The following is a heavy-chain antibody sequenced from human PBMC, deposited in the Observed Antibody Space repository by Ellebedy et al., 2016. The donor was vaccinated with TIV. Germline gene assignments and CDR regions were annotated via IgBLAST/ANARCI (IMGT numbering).Heavy chain of an antibody. J-gene: IGHJ4*02. V-gene: IGHV3-53*01. CDR2: IYGGGST. Sequence: PGGSLRLSCAASGFAVSFNYMSWVRQAPGKGLEWVALIYGGGSTHYADSVKGRFIISRDNSKNTVYLQMNSLRAEDTAFYYCARDQNEVDLGMIVWGQGTLVIVSS. CDR1: GFAVSFNY. D-gene: IGHD7-27*01. CDR3: ARDQNEVDLGMIV.